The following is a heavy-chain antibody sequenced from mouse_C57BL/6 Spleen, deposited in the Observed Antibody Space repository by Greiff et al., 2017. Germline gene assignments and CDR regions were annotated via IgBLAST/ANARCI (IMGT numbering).Heavy chain of an antibody. Sequence: EVKLMESGGGLVKPGGSLKLSCAASGFTFSDYGMHWVRQAPEKGLEWVAYISSGSSTIYYADTVKGRFTISRDNAKNTLFLQMTSLRSGDTAMYYCARDGMDYWGQGTSVTVSS. CDR1: GFTFSDYG. CDR2: ISSGSSTI. V-gene: IGHV5-17*01. CDR3: ARDGMDY. J-gene: IGHJ4*01.